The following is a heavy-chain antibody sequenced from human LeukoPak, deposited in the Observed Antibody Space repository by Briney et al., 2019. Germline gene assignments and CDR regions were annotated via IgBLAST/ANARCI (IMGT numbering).Heavy chain of an antibody. CDR2: LYGGGAT. D-gene: IGHD2-15*01. Sequence: GGSLRLSCAASGFIFSDFYMTWVRQAPGKGLEWVSILYGGGATYYADSVKGRFTISRLNSKNTLFLQMNSLRPEDTAVYYCARDFTGLGYCSGGSCYSGAFDIWGQGTMVTVPS. CDR1: GFIFSDFY. J-gene: IGHJ3*02. V-gene: IGHV3-53*04. CDR3: ARDFTGLGYCSGGSCYSGAFDI.